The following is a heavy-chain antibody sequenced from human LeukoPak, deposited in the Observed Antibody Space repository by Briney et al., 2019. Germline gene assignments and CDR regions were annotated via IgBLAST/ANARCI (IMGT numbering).Heavy chain of an antibody. CDR1: GYTFTSQY. CDR3: ARDGDYYGSGSYYSLSYYMDV. Sequence: ASVKVSCKASGYTFTSQYIHWVRQAPGQGLEWMGWISAYNGNTNYAQKLQGRVTMTTDTSTSTAYTELRSLRSDDTAVYYCARDGDYYGSGSYYSLSYYMDVWGKGTTVTISS. CDR2: ISAYNGNT. V-gene: IGHV1-18*01. J-gene: IGHJ6*03. D-gene: IGHD3-10*01.